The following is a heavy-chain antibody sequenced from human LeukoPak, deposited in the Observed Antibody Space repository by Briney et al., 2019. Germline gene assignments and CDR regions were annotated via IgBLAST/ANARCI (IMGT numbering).Heavy chain of an antibody. CDR1: GFTFSNYM. J-gene: IGHJ4*02. V-gene: IGHV3-74*01. CDR3: LRDLNWSLNQ. D-gene: IGHD1-20*01. CDR2: IKSDGITI. Sequence: GGSLRLSCAASGFTFSNYMMHWVRRAPGKGLVWASRIKSDGITITYADSVKGRFTISRDNAKNTLYLQMNSLRAEDTAVYYCLRDLNWSLNQWGQGTLVTVSS.